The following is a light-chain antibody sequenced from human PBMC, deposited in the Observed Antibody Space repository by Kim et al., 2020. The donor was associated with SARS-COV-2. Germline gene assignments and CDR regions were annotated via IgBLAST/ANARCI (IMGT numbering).Light chain of an antibody. CDR1: QSLLHSNGYNY. V-gene: IGKV2-28*01. Sequence: EPAAISCRASQSLLHSNGYNYLDWYLQKPGQSPQLLIYLGSNRASGVPDRCSGSGSGTDFTLKISRVEAEDVGVYYCMQALQTPYSLGQGTKLEI. CDR2: LGS. J-gene: IGKJ2*03. CDR3: MQALQTPYS.